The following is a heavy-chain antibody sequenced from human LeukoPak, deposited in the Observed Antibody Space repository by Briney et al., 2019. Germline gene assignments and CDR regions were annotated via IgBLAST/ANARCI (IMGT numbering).Heavy chain of an antibody. J-gene: IGHJ4*02. CDR2: IYTTGST. CDR1: GGSINSGSYY. D-gene: IGHD3-16*01. Sequence: PSETLSLTCTVSGGSINSGSYYWSWIRQPAGKELEWIGRIYTTGSTNYSPSLKSRVTISADTSKNQFSLKLSSVTAADTAVYYCARDNPFKYDYVNWGQGTLVTVSS. V-gene: IGHV4-61*02. CDR3: ARDNPFKYDYVN.